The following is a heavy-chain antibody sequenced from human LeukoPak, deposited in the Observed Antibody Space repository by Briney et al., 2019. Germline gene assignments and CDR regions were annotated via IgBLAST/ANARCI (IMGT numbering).Heavy chain of an antibody. CDR3: ARGRFYTSGSYYNRLDY. D-gene: IGHD3-10*01. V-gene: IGHV1-2*02. Sequence: ASVKVSCQASGYTFTGYYMHWVRQAPGQGLEGMGWINPDSGGTNYAQKFQGRVTMTWDTSISTAYMELSRLRSDDTAIYYCARGRFYTSGSYYNRLDYWGQGTLVTVSS. CDR2: INPDSGGT. CDR1: GYTFTGYY. J-gene: IGHJ4*02.